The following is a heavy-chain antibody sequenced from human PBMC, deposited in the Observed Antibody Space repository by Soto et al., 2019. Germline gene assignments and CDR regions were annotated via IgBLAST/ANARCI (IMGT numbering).Heavy chain of an antibody. J-gene: IGHJ5*02. Sequence: PSETLSLTCAVHGGSFSGYYWSWIRQPPGKGLEWIGEINHSGSTNYNPSLKSRVTISVDTSKNQFSLKLSSVTAADTAVYYCATLTYDYVWGSYRPPPAWGQGTLVTVSS. CDR1: GGSFSGYY. V-gene: IGHV4-34*01. CDR3: ATLTYDYVWGSYRPPPA. D-gene: IGHD3-16*02. CDR2: INHSGST.